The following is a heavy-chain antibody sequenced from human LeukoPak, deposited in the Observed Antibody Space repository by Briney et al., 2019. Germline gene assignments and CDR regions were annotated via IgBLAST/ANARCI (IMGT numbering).Heavy chain of an antibody. J-gene: IGHJ6*03. V-gene: IGHV1-2*02. CDR2: IYPNSGGT. CDR3: ARGTPYSYYMDV. CDR1: GYTFTDYF. Sequence: ASVKVSCKTSGYTFTDYFIHWVRQAPGQGLEWMGWIYPNSGGTNYAQKFQGRVTMTRDTSISTAFMELSSLRSDDTAVYYCARGTPYSYYMDVWGKETTVTVSS.